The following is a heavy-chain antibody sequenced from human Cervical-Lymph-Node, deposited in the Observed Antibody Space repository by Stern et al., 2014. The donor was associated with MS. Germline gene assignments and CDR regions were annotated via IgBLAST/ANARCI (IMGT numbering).Heavy chain of an antibody. CDR3: ARDTSSHERSDW. CDR1: GFTVSRGD. Sequence: EVQLVESGGGVVQPAGSLTLSCTSSGFTVSRGDVAGVRQAPPTGQELFSLITKVGSLSFTDCVKGRINISRDDSKNTVYLHMPSLRAEDTAMYYCARDTSSHERSDWWGQGTLVTVSS. CDR2: ITKVGSL. J-gene: IGHJ4*02. V-gene: IGHV3-53*01. D-gene: IGHD1-1*01.